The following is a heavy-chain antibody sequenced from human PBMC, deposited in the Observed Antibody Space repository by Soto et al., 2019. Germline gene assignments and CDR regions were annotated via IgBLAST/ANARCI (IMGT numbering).Heavy chain of an antibody. V-gene: IGHV1-69*01. CDR2: IIPIPGTA. CDR1: GGTFGSYA. Sequence: QVQLVQSGAEVKKPGSSVKVSCKASGGTFGSYAISWVRQAPGQGLEWMGGIIPIPGTANYAQKFQGRVTIAADESTSTAYMELSSLRSEETDVYYCARSQGSSTSLEIYYYYYYGMDVWGQGTTVTVSS. CDR3: ARSQGSSTSLEIYYYYYYGMDV. D-gene: IGHD2-2*01. J-gene: IGHJ6*02.